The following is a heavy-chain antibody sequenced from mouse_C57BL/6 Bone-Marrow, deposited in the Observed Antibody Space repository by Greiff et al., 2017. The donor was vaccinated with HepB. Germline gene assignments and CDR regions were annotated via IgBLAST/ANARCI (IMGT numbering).Heavy chain of an antibody. Sequence: EVKLMESGEGLVKPGGSLKLSCAASGFTFSSYAMSWVRQTPEKRLEWVAYISSGGDYIYYADTVKGRFTISRDNARNTLYLQMSSLKSEDTAMYYCTREVLRSFAYWGQGTLVTVSA. CDR1: GFTFSSYA. CDR3: TREVLRSFAY. J-gene: IGHJ3*01. CDR2: ISSGGDYI. V-gene: IGHV5-9-1*02. D-gene: IGHD1-1*01.